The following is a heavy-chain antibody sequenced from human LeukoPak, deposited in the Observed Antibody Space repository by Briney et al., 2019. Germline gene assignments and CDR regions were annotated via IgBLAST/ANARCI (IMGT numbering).Heavy chain of an antibody. D-gene: IGHD5-12*01. CDR3: AREGSGYDSYYYYYMDV. Sequence: ASVKVSFKASVYTFTVYYMHWVRQAPGQGLEWMGWINPNSGGTNYAQKFQGRVTMTRDTSISTAYMELSRLRSDDTAVYYCAREGSGYDSYYYYYMDVWGKGTTVTVSS. CDR1: VYTFTVYY. V-gene: IGHV1-2*02. J-gene: IGHJ6*03. CDR2: INPNSGGT.